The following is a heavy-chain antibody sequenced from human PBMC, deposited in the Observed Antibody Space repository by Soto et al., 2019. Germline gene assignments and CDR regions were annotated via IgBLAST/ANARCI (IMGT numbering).Heavy chain of an antibody. J-gene: IGHJ4*02. Sequence: QVQLAESGGGMAQAGTSLRLSCTGSGFTFNSVSQHWVRQGPDKGLEWVAVVSFDGKVTYYADSVKGRFTVSGDISKNTIYLQANSLRPEDTAVYYCAREPYGDSQYFDYWGQGTPVTVSS. CDR3: AREPYGDSQYFDY. CDR1: GFTFNSVS. CDR2: VSFDGKVT. V-gene: IGHV3-30*04. D-gene: IGHD2-21*02.